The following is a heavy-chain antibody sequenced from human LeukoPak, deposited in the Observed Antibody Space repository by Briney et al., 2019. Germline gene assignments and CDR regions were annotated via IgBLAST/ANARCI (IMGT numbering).Heavy chain of an antibody. V-gene: IGHV3-53*01. CDR1: GFTVSSNY. J-gene: IGHJ4*02. D-gene: IGHD4-23*01. CDR2: IYSGGST. CDR3: ARDPDYGGNGAFGY. Sequence: GGSLRLSCAASGFTVSSNYMSWVRQAPGKGLVWVSVIYSGGSTYYAVSVKGRFTISRDNSKNTLYLQMNSLRAEDTAVYYCARDPDYGGNGAFGYWGQGTLVTVSS.